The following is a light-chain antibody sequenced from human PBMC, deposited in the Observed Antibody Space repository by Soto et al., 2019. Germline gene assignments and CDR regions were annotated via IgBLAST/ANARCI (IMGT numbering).Light chain of an antibody. CDR3: CSSAGGVV. CDR2: EGT. CDR1: SSDVGSYNL. J-gene: IGLJ2*01. V-gene: IGLV2-23*01. Sequence: QSALTQPASVSASPGQSITISCTGTSSDVGSYNLVSWYQQHPGKAPQLIIYEGTKRPSGVSNRFSGSKSGNTASLTISGLQAEDEADYYCCSSAGGVVFGGGTKLTVL.